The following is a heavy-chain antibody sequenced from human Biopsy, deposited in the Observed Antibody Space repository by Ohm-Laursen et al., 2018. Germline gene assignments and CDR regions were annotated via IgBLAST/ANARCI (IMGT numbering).Heavy chain of an antibody. V-gene: IGHV4-31*03. Sequence: TLSLTCTVSGGSISSGGYYWGWIRQHPGKGLEWIGHMYYSGSTYYNPPLKSRLSIAIDTSKNQFSVSLRSVTAADTAVYYCARADMVTTIVDYWGQGTLVTVSS. CDR3: ARADMVTTIVDY. CDR2: MYYSGST. J-gene: IGHJ4*02. D-gene: IGHD5-12*01. CDR1: GGSISSGGYY.